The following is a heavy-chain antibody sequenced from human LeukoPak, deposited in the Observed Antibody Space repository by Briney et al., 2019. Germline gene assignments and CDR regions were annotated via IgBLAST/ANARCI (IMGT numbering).Heavy chain of an antibody. CDR2: ISPGGDTI. V-gene: IGHV3-23*01. CDR3: ARRATVVGPAPFDH. D-gene: IGHD4-23*01. CDR1: GFSFTIYA. J-gene: IGHJ4*02. Sequence: PGGSLRLSCAASGFSFTIYAMSWVRQAPGKGLEWVSAISPGGDTIYYLDSVKGWFTISRDNSKNTLYLQMNSLRAEDTAVYYCARRATVVGPAPFDHWGQGTLVTVSS.